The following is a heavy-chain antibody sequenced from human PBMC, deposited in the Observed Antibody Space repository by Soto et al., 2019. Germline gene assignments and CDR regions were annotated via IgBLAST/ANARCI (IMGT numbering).Heavy chain of an antibody. J-gene: IGHJ4*02. CDR1: GYSFTTHD. CDR3: ARDDLNRAGKYFDY. Sequence: QVQLVQSGAEVKKPGASVKVSCKASGYSFTTHDITWLRQAPGQGLEWVGGISTDRGDTIYPQNLQGRVTMTTDSSTSTVYMELKRLRPDDTAVYYRARDDLNRAGKYFDYWGQGTLVTVSS. D-gene: IGHD6-19*01. CDR2: ISTDRGDT. V-gene: IGHV1-18*01.